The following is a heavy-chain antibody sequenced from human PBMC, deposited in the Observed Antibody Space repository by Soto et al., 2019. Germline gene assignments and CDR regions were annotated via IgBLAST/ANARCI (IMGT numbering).Heavy chain of an antibody. Sequence: QVQLLPSGAEVRKPGATVKVSCKASGYTCNTYDISSVRLAPGQGLDCIGSTSTYNSNTKNPQSLQGRITMTTDTYTSTAYMELRSMRSDDTAVYYWARDPYQVLMVNVPNLYGMDVWRQGTTVTASS. D-gene: IGHD2-8*01. CDR1: GYTCNTYD. CDR2: TSTYNSNT. V-gene: IGHV1-18*01. J-gene: IGHJ6*01. CDR3: ARDPYQVLMVNVPNLYGMDV.